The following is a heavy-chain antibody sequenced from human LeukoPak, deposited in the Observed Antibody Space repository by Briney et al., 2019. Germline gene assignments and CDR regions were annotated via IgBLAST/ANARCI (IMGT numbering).Heavy chain of an antibody. Sequence: GGSLRLSCAASGFTFSTYNMNWVRQAPDKGLEWVAFISYDGGKKDYADSVKGRFTISRDNSRNTLYLQMNSLRAEDTAVYYCAKEGYTSSSPGIDYWGQGTLVAVSS. J-gene: IGHJ4*02. V-gene: IGHV3-30*18. CDR2: ISYDGGKK. D-gene: IGHD6-6*01. CDR1: GFTFSTYN. CDR3: AKEGYTSSSPGIDY.